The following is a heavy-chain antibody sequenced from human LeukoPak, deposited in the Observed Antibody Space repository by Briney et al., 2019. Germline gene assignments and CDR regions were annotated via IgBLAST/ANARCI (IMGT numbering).Heavy chain of an antibody. CDR1: GFTFSSCS. CDR3: ARLFRGFGASYYFDY. D-gene: IGHD3-10*01. J-gene: IGHJ4*02. Sequence: GGSLRLSCAASGFTFSSCSMNWVRQAPGKGLEWVSSISSSSSYIYYADSVKGRFTISRDNAKNSLYLQMNSLRAEDTAVYYCARLFRGFGASYYFDYWGQGTLVTVSS. V-gene: IGHV3-21*01. CDR2: ISSSSSYI.